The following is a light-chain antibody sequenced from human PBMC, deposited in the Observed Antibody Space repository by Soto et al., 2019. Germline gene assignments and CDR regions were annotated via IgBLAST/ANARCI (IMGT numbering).Light chain of an antibody. V-gene: IGLV2-23*01. J-gene: IGLJ1*01. CDR2: EGS. Sequence: QSVLTQPASVSGSPGQSITISCTGTSSDVGTYNLVSWYQQHPGKAPKLMIFEGSKWPSGVSNRFSGSTSGNTASLTISGLQVVDEAHSYCCSYAGSGTYVXGTGTKVTVL. CDR1: SSDVGTYNL. CDR3: CSYAGSGTYV.